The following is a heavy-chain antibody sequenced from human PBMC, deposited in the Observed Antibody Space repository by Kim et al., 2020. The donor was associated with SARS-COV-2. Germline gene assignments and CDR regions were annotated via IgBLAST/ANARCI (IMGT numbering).Heavy chain of an antibody. CDR3: IRENWAYGD. D-gene: IGHD3-16*01. CDR2: IYPKTGGP. J-gene: IGHJ4*02. V-gene: IGHV1-2*02. Sequence: ASVKVSCKASGYTFTDYHIHWVRQAPGQGLEWLAWIYPKTGGPIYAQKFQDRVTLTTDTSSSTAYMELTSLRSDDTAIYYCIRENWAYGDWGQGTLVTVSS. CDR1: GYTFTDYH.